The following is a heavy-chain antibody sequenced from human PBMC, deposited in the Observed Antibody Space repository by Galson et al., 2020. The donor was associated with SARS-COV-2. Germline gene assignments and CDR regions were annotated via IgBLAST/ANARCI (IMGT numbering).Heavy chain of an antibody. J-gene: IGHJ4*02. CDR1: GFTFSHYW. CDR3: ATEREAADT. Sequence: GGSLRLSCAASGFTFSHYWMSWVRQCPGKGLEWVANIKPDGSEKHYVDSVKGRFTISGDNTKNSVYLQMNSLRAEDTAMYYCATEREAADTWGQGTLVTVSS. CDR2: IKPDGSEK. V-gene: IGHV3-7*03. D-gene: IGHD6-13*01.